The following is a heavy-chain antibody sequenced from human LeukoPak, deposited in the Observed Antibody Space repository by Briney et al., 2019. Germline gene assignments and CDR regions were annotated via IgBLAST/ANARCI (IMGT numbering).Heavy chain of an antibody. CDR2: IIPIFGTA. CDR1: GGTFSSYA. V-gene: IGHV1-69*05. Sequence: SVKVTCKASGGTFSSYAISWVRQAPGQGLEWMGGIIPIFGTANYAQKFQGRVTITTDESTSTAYMELSSLRSEDTAVYYCATGYCSSTSCYAFWFDPWGQGTLVTVSS. CDR3: ATGYCSSTSCYAFWFDP. D-gene: IGHD2-2*03. J-gene: IGHJ5*02.